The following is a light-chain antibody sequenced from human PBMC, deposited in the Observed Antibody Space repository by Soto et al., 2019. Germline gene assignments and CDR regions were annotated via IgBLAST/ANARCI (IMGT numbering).Light chain of an antibody. V-gene: IGKV1-39*01. J-gene: IGKJ3*01. CDR2: AAS. CDR3: QQSYSTPRA. Sequence: DIQMTQSPSSLSASVGERVTITCRASQSISSYLNWYQQKPGKAPKLLNYAASSLQSGVPSRFSGSVSGTDVTLTISILQPKDFATYFCQQSYSTPRAFCPGTKVDIK. CDR1: QSISSY.